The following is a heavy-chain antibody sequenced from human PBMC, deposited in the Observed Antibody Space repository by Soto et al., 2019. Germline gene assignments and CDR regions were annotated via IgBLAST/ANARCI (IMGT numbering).Heavy chain of an antibody. J-gene: IGHJ4*02. V-gene: IGHV1-2*02. CDR2: INPNSGGT. CDR1: GYTFTSYA. CDR3: ARERGEGSLTPGY. Sequence: QVQLVQSGAEVKKPGASVKVSCKASGYTFTSYAMHWVRQAPGQRLEWMGWINPNSGGTNYAQKFQGRVTMTRDTSISTAYMELSRLRSDDTAVYYCARERGEGSLTPGYWGQGTLVTVSS.